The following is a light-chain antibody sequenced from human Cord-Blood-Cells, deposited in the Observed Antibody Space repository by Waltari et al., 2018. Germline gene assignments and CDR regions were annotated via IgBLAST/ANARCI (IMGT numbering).Light chain of an antibody. Sequence: QSVLTQPPSVSGAPGQRVTISCTGSSSNIGAGYDVHWYQQLPGTAPKLLIYVNRNRPSGVPDLFAGSKSGTSASRAITGLEAEDWSDYDCQYYDSSRGGSVLFGGGTKLTVL. J-gene: IGLJ2*01. CDR1: SSNIGAGYD. V-gene: IGLV1-40*01. CDR2: VNR. CDR3: QYYDSSRGGSVL.